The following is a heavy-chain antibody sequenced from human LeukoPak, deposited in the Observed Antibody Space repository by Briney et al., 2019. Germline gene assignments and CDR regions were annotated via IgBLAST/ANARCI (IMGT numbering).Heavy chain of an antibody. CDR1: GYTFTSYD. V-gene: IGHV1-8*01. CDR3: ARVPPVVPAARRKNYYMDV. Sequence: ASVKVSCKASGYTFTSYDINWVRQATGQGLEWMGRMNPNSGNTGYAQKFQGRVTMTRNTSISTAYMELSSLRSEDTAVYYCARVPPVVPAARRKNYYMDVWGKGTTVTVSS. D-gene: IGHD2-2*01. CDR2: MNPNSGNT. J-gene: IGHJ6*03.